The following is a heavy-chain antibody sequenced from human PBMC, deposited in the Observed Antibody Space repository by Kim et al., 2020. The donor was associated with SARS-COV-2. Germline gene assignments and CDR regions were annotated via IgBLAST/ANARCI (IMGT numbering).Heavy chain of an antibody. Sequence: GGSLRLSCAASGFTFGDFDMTWVRQAPGKGLEWVSTIISSGGSKYYADSVKGRFTISRDNSKDTLFLQMTGLNVEDTAVYFCAKGGKGGARGAIVFVGAQNDYWGPGILVTVSS. J-gene: IGHJ4*02. CDR2: IISSGGSK. CDR1: GFTFGDFD. CDR3: AKGGKGGARGAIVFVGAQNDY. V-gene: IGHV3-23*01. D-gene: IGHD3-10*01.